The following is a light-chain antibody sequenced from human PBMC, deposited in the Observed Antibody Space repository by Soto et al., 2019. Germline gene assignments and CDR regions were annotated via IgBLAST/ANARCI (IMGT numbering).Light chain of an antibody. V-gene: IGLV1-40*01. CDR2: GNS. J-gene: IGLJ2*01. CDR1: SSNIGAGYD. CDR3: QSYDSSLSGVV. Sequence: QPVLTQPPSVSGALGQRVTISCTGSSSNIGAGYDVHWYQQLPGTAPKLLIYGNSNRPSGVPDRFSGSKSGTSASLAITGLQAEDEADYYCQSYDSSLSGVVFGGGTKLTVL.